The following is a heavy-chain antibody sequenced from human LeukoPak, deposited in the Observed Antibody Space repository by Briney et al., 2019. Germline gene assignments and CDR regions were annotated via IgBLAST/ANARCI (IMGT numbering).Heavy chain of an antibody. J-gene: IGHJ6*02. CDR2: ISGSGDST. CDR1: GFTFSSYA. D-gene: IGHD4-17*01. V-gene: IGHV3-23*01. Sequence: GGSLRLSCAASGFTFSSYAMSWVRQAPGKGLEWVSPISGSGDSTYYADSVKGRFTISRDNSKNTLYLQMNSLRAEDTAVYYCASSTVTTLGYYYYGMDVWGQGTTVTVSS. CDR3: ASSTVTTLGYYYYGMDV.